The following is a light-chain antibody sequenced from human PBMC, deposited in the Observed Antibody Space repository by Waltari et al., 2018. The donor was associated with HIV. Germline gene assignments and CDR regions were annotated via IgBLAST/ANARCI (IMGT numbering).Light chain of an antibody. V-gene: IGLV1-44*01. Sequence: QSVLAQPPSVSGTPGQRVTISCSGTTSNIGTNVVNWYQQVPGTAPKLLISSNNPRPSVVPDRFSCFKSGTSASLAINGLQSEDEADYYCATWDDTPTGHVLFGGGTKVTVL. J-gene: IGLJ2*01. CDR1: TSNIGTNV. CDR3: ATWDDTPTGHVL. CDR2: SNN.